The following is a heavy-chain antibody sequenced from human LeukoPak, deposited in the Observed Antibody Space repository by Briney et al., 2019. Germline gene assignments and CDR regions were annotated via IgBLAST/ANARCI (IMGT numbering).Heavy chain of an antibody. CDR2: IYYSGNT. V-gene: IGHV4-59*01. CDR3: ARGGRIAPRNWFDP. CDR1: GGSISSYY. D-gene: IGHD6-6*01. J-gene: IGHJ5*02. Sequence: SETLSLTCTVSGGSISSYYWSWIRQPPGKGLEWIGCIYYSGNTDYDPSLKSRVTISVDTSKNQFSLKLSSVTAADTAVYYCARGGRIAPRNWFDPWGQGALVTVSS.